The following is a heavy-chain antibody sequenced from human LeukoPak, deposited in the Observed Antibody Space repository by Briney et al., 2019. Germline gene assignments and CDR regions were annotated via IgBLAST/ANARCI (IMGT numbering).Heavy chain of an antibody. CDR1: GYTFTSYD. CDR2: MNPNSGNT. V-gene: IGHV1-8*01. J-gene: IGHJ6*02. D-gene: IGHD2-15*01. CDR3: AKGMVAATRTNYYYYYGMDV. Sequence: ASVKVSCKASGYTFTSYDINWVRQATGQGLEWMGWMNPNSGNTGYAQKFQGRVTMTRNTSISTAYMELSSLRSEDTAVYYCAKGMVAATRTNYYYYYGMDVWGQGTTVTVSS.